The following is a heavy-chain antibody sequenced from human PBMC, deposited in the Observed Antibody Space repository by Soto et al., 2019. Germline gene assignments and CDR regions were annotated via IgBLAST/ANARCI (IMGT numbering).Heavy chain of an antibody. D-gene: IGHD3-3*01. CDR1: GDTFTSYY. CDR2: INPHGGST. CDR3: APSPGRTFGLTIAGSTWFDT. Sequence: VASVKVSCKAPGDTFTSYYLNWVRQAPGQGLEWMGVINPHGGSTKYAQKFQGRVTMTRDTSRSTVYMELRSLRSDDTAIYYCAPSPGRTFGLTIAGSTWFDTWGQGTLVTVSS. V-gene: IGHV1-46*01. J-gene: IGHJ5*02.